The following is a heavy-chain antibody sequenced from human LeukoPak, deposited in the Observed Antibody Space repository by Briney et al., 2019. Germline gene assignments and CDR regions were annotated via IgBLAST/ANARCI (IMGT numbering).Heavy chain of an antibody. CDR3: ARDRGYYYGSGSYTN. Sequence: SVKVSCKASGGTFNRYAISWLRQAPGQGLEWMGGIIPIFGTANYAQKYQGRVTNTTDESTSTAYMELSSLRSEDTAVYYCARDRGYYYGSGSYTNWGQGTLVTVSS. CDR1: GGTFNRYA. D-gene: IGHD3-10*01. CDR2: IIPIFGTA. J-gene: IGHJ4*02. V-gene: IGHV1-69*05.